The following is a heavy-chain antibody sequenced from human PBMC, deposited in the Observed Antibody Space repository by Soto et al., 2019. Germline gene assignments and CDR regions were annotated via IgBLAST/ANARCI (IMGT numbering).Heavy chain of an antibody. D-gene: IGHD3-3*01. V-gene: IGHV5-51*01. CDR3: ARPNYDFWSGYHQGGWGFDP. CDR1: GYSFTSYW. CDR2: IYLGDSDT. Sequence: PGESLKISCKGSGYSFTSYWIGWVRQMPGKGLEWMGIIYLGDSDTRYSPSFQGQVTISADKSISTAYLQWSSLKASDTAMYYYARPNYDFWSGYHQGGWGFDPWGQETLVTVSS. J-gene: IGHJ5*02.